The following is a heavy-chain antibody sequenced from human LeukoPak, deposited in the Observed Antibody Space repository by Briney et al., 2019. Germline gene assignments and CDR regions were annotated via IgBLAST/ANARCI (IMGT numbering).Heavy chain of an antibody. CDR3: ARRGTGHGMDV. CDR1: GFTFSNYW. Sequence: GGSLRLSWAASGFTFSNYWMHWVRQVPGKGLVWVSRINSDGSSTTYADSVKGRFTISRDNAKNTLYVQMNSLRAEDTAVYYCARRGTGHGMDVWGQGTTVIVSS. D-gene: IGHD1-1*01. CDR2: INSDGSST. J-gene: IGHJ6*02. V-gene: IGHV3-74*01.